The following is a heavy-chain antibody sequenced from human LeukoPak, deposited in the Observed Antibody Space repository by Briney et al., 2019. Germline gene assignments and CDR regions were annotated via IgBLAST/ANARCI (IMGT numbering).Heavy chain of an antibody. CDR1: GFTFANYA. CDR3: ARDLVGPTTYYYGSGSYPGYYYGMDV. D-gene: IGHD3-10*01. Sequence: GGSLRLSCAGSGFTFANYAMSWVRQAPGKGLEWVSSISGGSASTFYADSVEGRFTISRDNSKNTLYLQMNSLRAEDTAVYYCARDLVGPTTYYYGSGSYPGYYYGMDVWGQGTTVTVSS. V-gene: IGHV3-23*01. J-gene: IGHJ6*02. CDR2: ISGGSAST.